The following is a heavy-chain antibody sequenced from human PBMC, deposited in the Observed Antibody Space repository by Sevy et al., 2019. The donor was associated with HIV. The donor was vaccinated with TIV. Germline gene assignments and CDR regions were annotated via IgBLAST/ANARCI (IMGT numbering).Heavy chain of an antibody. CDR2: INPNSGDT. D-gene: IGHD1-26*01. Sequence: ASVKVSCKASGYTFIGYYMHWMRQAPGQGLEWMGWINPNSGDTDYAQKFQGRVTMTRETSMSTAYMEMSSLRSDDTAVYYCARGRSLSGTNSLFGCWGQGTLVTVSS. J-gene: IGHJ4*02. CDR3: ARGRSLSGTNSLFGC. CDR1: GYTFIGYY. V-gene: IGHV1-2*02.